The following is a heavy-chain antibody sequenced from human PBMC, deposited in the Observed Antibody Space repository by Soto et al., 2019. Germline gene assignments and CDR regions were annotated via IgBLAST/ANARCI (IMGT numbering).Heavy chain of an antibody. CDR1: GFTFTSYW. Sequence: PGGSLRLSCAASGFTFTSYWMGWVRQAPGKGLEWVANIRQDGSEKYYVDSVKGRFTISRDNAKNSLYLQMNSLRAEDTAVYHCERATSAMHIVAAYFDYWGQGTLVTVSS. V-gene: IGHV3-7*01. CDR2: IRQDGSEK. CDR3: ERATSAMHIVAAYFDY. D-gene: IGHD6-13*01. J-gene: IGHJ4*02.